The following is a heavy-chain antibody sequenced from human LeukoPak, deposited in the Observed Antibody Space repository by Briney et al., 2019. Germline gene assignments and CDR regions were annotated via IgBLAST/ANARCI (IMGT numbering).Heavy chain of an antibody. CDR2: IEGEGISI. D-gene: IGHD6-13*01. CDR3: VKGTIAAAGIDY. V-gene: IGHV3-74*01. CDR1: GFTFSSCS. J-gene: IGHJ4*02. Sequence: GGSLRLSCAASGFTFSSCSMHWVRHAPGKGLGWVSRIEGEGISISYADSVKGRFTIFRDNAKNTLFLQMDSLRAEDTAVYYCVKGTIAAAGIDYWGQGTLVTVSS.